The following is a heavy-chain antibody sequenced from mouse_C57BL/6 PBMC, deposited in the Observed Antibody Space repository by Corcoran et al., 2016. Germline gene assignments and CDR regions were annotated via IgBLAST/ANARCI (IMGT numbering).Heavy chain of an antibody. Sequence: QVQLQQSGAELARPGASVKLSCKASGYTFTSYGISWVKQRTGQGLEWIGEIYPRSGNTYYNEKFKGKATLTADKSSSTAYMELRSLTSEDSAVYFCARSMVYGPFAYWGQGTLVTVSA. J-gene: IGHJ3*01. V-gene: IGHV1-81*01. CDR1: GYTFTSYG. CDR2: IYPRSGNT. CDR3: ARSMVYGPFAY. D-gene: IGHD1-1*01.